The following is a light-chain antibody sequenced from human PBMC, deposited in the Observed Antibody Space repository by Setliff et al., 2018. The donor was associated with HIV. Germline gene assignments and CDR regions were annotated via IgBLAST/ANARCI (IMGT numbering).Light chain of an antibody. V-gene: IGKV3-20*01. J-gene: IGKJ5*01. Sequence: EVVLTQSPGTLSLSPGERATLSCRASQSVNNNFLAWYQQRPGQAPRLLIYDTSSRPTGIPDRFSGSGSETDFTLTISRLEPEDLAVYYCQQYGTSPITFGQGTRLEIK. CDR3: QQYGTSPIT. CDR2: DTS. CDR1: QSVNNNF.